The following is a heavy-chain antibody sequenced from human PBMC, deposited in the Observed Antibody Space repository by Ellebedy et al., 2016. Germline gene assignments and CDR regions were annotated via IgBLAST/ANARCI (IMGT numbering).Heavy chain of an antibody. CDR2: ITWNSDRV. J-gene: IGHJ4*02. D-gene: IGHD3-3*01. CDR3: AKDLEGGLEWSQSAFDY. CDR1: GFTFDDYA. Sequence: LSLTCXASGFTFDDYAMHWVRQPPGKGLEWVSGITWNSDRVAYADSVRGRFSISRDNAKKSLYLQMNSLRPEDTALYYCAKDLEGGLEWSQSAFDYWGQGTLVTVSS. V-gene: IGHV3-9*01.